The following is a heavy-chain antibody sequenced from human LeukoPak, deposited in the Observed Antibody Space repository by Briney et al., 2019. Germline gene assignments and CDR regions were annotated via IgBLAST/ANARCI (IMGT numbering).Heavy chain of an antibody. V-gene: IGHV1-18*01. CDR3: ARVPPAVAGRGGFDP. D-gene: IGHD6-19*01. Sequence: ASVKVSCKASGYTFTSYGISWVRQAPGQGLEWMGWISAYNGNTNYAQKLQGRVTMTTDTSTSAAYMELRSLTSDDTAVYYCARVPPAVAGRGGFDPWGQGTLVTVSS. CDR1: GYTFTSYG. CDR2: ISAYNGNT. J-gene: IGHJ5*02.